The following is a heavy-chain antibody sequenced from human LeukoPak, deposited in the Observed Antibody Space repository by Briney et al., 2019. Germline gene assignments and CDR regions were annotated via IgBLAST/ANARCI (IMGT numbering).Heavy chain of an antibody. Sequence: PGRSLRLSCAASGFTFSSYAMHWVRQAPGKGLEWVAVISYDGSNKYYADSVKGRFTISRDNSKNTLYLQMNSPRAEDTAVYYCARGFSITMVRGVDYWGQGTLVTVSS. CDR2: ISYDGSNK. CDR3: ARGFSITMVRGVDY. V-gene: IGHV3-30*04. D-gene: IGHD3-10*01. CDR1: GFTFSSYA. J-gene: IGHJ4*02.